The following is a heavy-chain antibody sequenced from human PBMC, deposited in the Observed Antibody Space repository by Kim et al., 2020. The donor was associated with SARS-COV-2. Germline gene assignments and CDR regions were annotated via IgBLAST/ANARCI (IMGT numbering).Heavy chain of an antibody. CDR3: ARDGRVATQRAYGMDV. D-gene: IGHD5-12*01. J-gene: IGHJ6*02. CDR2: IYTSGST. CDR1: GGSISSYY. V-gene: IGHV4-4*07. Sequence: SETRSLTCTVSGGSISSYYWSWIRQPAGKGLEWIGRIYTSGSTNYNPSLKSRVTMSVDTSKNQFSLNLSSVTAADTAVYYCARDGRVATQRAYGMDVWGQGTTVTVSS.